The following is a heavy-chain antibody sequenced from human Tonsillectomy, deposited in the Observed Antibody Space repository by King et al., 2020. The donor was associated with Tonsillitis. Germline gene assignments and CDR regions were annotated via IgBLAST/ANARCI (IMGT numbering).Heavy chain of an antibody. CDR2: IKSKTDCGTT. CDR3: STIENYYGDSHFDY. CDR1: GFTFHNAW. V-gene: IGHV3-15*01. D-gene: IGHD4-17*01. Sequence: VQLVESGGGLVKPGVSLRLSCAASGFTFHNAWMNWVRQAPGKGLEWVGRIKSKTDCGTTDYAATVRDRFTISRDNSTNTLYLEMNSLNTEDTAVYYCSTIENYYGDSHFDYWGQGTLVTVSS. J-gene: IGHJ4*02.